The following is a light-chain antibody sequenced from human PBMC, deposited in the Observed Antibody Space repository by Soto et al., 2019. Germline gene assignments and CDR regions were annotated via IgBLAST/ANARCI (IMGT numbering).Light chain of an antibody. CDR2: EVS. Sequence: PASVSGSPGQLITISCTGTSSDVGGYNYVSWYQQHPGKAPKLMIYEVSNRPSGVSNRFSGSKSGNTASLTISGLQAEDEADYYCSSYTSSSPYVFGTGTKV. J-gene: IGLJ1*01. CDR3: SSYTSSSPYV. V-gene: IGLV2-14*01. CDR1: SSDVGGYNY.